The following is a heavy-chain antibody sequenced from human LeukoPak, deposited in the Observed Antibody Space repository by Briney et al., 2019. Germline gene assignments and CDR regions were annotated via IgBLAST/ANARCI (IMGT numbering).Heavy chain of an antibody. D-gene: IGHD5-12*01. Sequence: PGGSLRLSCAASGFTVSSYAMSWVRQAPGKGREWVSYISSSSSTIYYADSVKGRFTISRDNAKNSLYLQMNSLRAEDTAVYYCARGMWVATALFDYWGQGTLVTVSS. CDR1: GFTVSSYA. V-gene: IGHV3-48*04. CDR3: ARGMWVATALFDY. CDR2: ISSSSSTI. J-gene: IGHJ4*02.